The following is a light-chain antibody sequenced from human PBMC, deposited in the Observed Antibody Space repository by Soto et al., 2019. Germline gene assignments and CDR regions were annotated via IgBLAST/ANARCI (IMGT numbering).Light chain of an antibody. CDR3: QQRSNWPPLT. CDR1: QSVSSY. Sequence: EIVLTQSPATLSLSPGERATLSCRASQSVSSYLAWYQQKPGQAPRLLIYDASNRATGIPARFSGSGSCTDFTLTISSLEPEDFADYYCQQRSNWPPLTFGGGTKVEIK. CDR2: DAS. J-gene: IGKJ4*01. V-gene: IGKV3-11*01.